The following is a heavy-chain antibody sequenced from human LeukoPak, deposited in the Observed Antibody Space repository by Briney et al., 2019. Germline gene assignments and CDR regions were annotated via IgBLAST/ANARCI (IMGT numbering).Heavy chain of an antibody. Sequence: SGGSLRLSCAASGFTFSSYGMHWVRQAPGKGLEWVAVIWYDGSNKYYADSVKGRFTISRDNSKNTLYLQMNSLRAEDTAVYYCARDGEQLVFGYYYYGMDVWGQGTTVTVSS. V-gene: IGHV3-33*01. J-gene: IGHJ6*02. D-gene: IGHD6-6*01. CDR3: ARDGEQLVFGYYYYGMDV. CDR2: IWYDGSNK. CDR1: GFTFSSYG.